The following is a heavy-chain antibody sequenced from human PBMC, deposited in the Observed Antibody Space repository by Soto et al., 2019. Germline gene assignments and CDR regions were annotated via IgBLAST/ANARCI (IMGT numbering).Heavy chain of an antibody. Sequence: PGGSLRLSCAASGFTFSSYAMHWVRQAPGKGLEWVAVISYDGSNKYYADSVKGRFTISRDNSKNTLYLQMNSLRAEDTAVYYCARGVDVVVPAATSWGQGT. J-gene: IGHJ5*02. V-gene: IGHV3-30-3*01. CDR1: GFTFSSYA. CDR2: ISYDGSNK. CDR3: ARGVDVVVPAATS. D-gene: IGHD2-2*01.